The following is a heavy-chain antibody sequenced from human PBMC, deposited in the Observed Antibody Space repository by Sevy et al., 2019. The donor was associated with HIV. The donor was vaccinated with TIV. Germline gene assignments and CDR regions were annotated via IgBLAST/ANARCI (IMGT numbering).Heavy chain of an antibody. Sequence: GGSLRLSCVASGFTFDTYSVAWVRQAPGKGLEWVATISFDATNKHYPDSVKGRFTISRDNFQNSLFLQMDSLRPEDTAVYYCALERLSSDVAEYFQNWGQGTLVTVSS. CDR1: GFTFDTYS. CDR3: ALERLSSDVAEYFQN. CDR2: ISFDATNK. V-gene: IGHV3-30-3*01. D-gene: IGHD1-1*01. J-gene: IGHJ1*01.